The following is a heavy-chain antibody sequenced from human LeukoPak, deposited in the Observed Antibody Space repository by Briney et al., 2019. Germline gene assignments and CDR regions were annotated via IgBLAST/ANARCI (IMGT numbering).Heavy chain of an antibody. CDR1: GGSISTYY. V-gene: IGHV4-4*09. CDR3: ARHPTLTSGGNFDY. D-gene: IGHD1-14*01. J-gene: IGHJ4*02. Sequence: SETLSLTCTVSGGSISTYYWSWIRRPPGKGLEWIAYIHASGPTNYNPSLKSRITISVDTSKNQLSLKLSSVTAADTAVYYCARHPTLTSGGNFDYWGQGTLVTVSS. CDR2: IHASGPT.